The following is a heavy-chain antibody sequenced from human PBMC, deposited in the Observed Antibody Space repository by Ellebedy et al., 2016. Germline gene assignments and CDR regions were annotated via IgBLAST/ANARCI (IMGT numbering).Heavy chain of an antibody. CDR3: ARVQKSGEWLRLFDY. CDR1: GYSISSGYY. D-gene: IGHD5-12*01. V-gene: IGHV4-38-2*02. J-gene: IGHJ4*02. CDR2: IYHSGST. Sequence: GSLRLXCTVSGYSISSGYYWGWIRQPPGKGLEWIGSIYHSGSTYYNPSLKSRVTISVDTSKNQFSLKLSSVTAADTAVYYCARVQKSGEWLRLFDYWGQGTLVTVSS.